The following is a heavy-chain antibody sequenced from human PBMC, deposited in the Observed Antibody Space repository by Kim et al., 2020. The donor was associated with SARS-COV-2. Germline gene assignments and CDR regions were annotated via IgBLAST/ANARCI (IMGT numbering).Heavy chain of an antibody. CDR1: GGSFSGYY. V-gene: IGHV4-34*01. D-gene: IGHD3-22*01. Sequence: SETLSLTCAVYGGSFSGYYWSWIRQPPGKGLEWIGEINHSGSTNYNPSLKSRVTISVDTSKNQFSLKLSSVTAADTAVYYCARGRNHYDILTGYRQDYYDSSGYYAYCGQGTLVTVSS. CDR3: ARGRNHYDILTGYRQDYYDSSGYYAY. CDR2: INHSGST. J-gene: IGHJ4*02.